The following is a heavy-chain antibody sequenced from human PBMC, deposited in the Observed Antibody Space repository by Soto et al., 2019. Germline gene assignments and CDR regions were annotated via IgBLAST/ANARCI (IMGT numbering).Heavy chain of an antibody. J-gene: IGHJ4*02. Sequence: GGSLRLSCSASGFTFSSYAMHWVRQAPGKGLEYVSAISSNGGSTYYADSVKGRFTISRDNSKNTLYLQMSSLRAEDTAVYYCVKTSVHYGDLYYFDYWGQGTLVTVSS. D-gene: IGHD4-17*01. CDR3: VKTSVHYGDLYYFDY. V-gene: IGHV3-64D*08. CDR2: ISSNGGST. CDR1: GFTFSSYA.